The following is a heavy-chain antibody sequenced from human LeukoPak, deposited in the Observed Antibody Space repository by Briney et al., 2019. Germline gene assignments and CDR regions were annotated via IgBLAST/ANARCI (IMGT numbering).Heavy chain of an antibody. D-gene: IGHD6-13*01. CDR3: ARDRIAAAGTVWFDP. CDR1: GGSISSYY. Sequence: SETLSLTCTVSGGSISSYYWSWIRQPAGKGLEWIGRIYTSGSTNYNPSLKGRVTMSVDTSKNQFSLKLSSVTAADTAVYYCARDRIAAAGTVWFDPWGQGTLVTVSS. J-gene: IGHJ5*02. CDR2: IYTSGST. V-gene: IGHV4-4*07.